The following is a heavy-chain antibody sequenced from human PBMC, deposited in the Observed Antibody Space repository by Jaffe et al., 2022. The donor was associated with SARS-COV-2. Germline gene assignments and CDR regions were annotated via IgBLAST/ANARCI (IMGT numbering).Heavy chain of an antibody. V-gene: IGHV3-33*01. CDR2: IWYDGSNK. CDR1: GFTFSSYG. CDR3: ARDSFEPSGSPPFYYYGMDV. D-gene: IGHD1-26*01. Sequence: QVQLVESGGGVVQPGRSLRLSCAASGFTFSSYGMHWVRQAPGKGLEWVAVIWYDGSNKYYADSVKGRFTISRDNSKNTLYLQMNSLRAEDTAVYYCARDSFEPSGSPPFYYYGMDVWGQGTTVTVSS. J-gene: IGHJ6*02.